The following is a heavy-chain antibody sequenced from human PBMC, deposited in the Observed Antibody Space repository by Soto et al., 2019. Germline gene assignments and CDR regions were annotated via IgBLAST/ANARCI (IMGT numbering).Heavy chain of an antibody. J-gene: IGHJ4*02. V-gene: IGHV3-30*18. Sequence: GGSLRLSCAASGFTFSSYGMHWVRQAPGKGLEWVAVISYDGSNKYYADSVKGRFTISRDNSKNTLYLQMNSLSAEDTAVYYCAKGRYSSSWYLGPPVDYWGQGTLVTVSS. CDR3: AKGRYSSSWYLGPPVDY. CDR2: ISYDGSNK. D-gene: IGHD6-13*01. CDR1: GFTFSSYG.